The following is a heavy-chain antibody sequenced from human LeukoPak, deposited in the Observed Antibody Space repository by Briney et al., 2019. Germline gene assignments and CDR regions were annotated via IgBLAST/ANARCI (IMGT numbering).Heavy chain of an antibody. CDR2: ISASGDST. V-gene: IGHV3-23*01. D-gene: IGHD2-2*01. Sequence: GGSLGLSCAASGFTSSSYAMSWVRQAPGKGLEWVSAISASGDSTYYADSVKGRFTISRDNSKNTLYLQMNSLRAEDTAVYYCAKRGTSGRVDYWGQGTLVTVSS. CDR1: GFTSSSYA. CDR3: AKRGTSGRVDY. J-gene: IGHJ4*02.